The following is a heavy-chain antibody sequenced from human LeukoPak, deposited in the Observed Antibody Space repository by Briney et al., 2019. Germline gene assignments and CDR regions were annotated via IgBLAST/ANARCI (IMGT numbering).Heavy chain of an antibody. CDR3: ASLRAMGPAAIRTGY. CDR1: GGSISRSSYY. Sequence: SETLSLTCTVSGGSISRSSYYWGWIRQPPGKGLEWIGSIYYSGSTYYNPSLKSRVTISVDTSKNQFSLKLSSVTAADTAVYYCASLRAMGPAAIRTGYWGQGTLVTVSS. V-gene: IGHV4-39*07. D-gene: IGHD2-2*01. CDR2: IYYSGST. J-gene: IGHJ4*02.